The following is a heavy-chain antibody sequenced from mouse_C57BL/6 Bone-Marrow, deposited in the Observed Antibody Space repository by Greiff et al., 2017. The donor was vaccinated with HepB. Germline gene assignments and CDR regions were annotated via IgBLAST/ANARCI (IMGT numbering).Heavy chain of an antibody. CDR2: IWTGGGT. D-gene: IGHD2-4*01. CDR3: ARSYYDYGGFAY. Sequence: VKLVESGPGLVAPSQSLSITCPVSGFSLTSYAISWVRQPPGKGLEWLGVIWTGGGTNYNSALKSRLSISKDNSKSQVFLKMNSLQTDDTARYYCARSYYDYGGFAYWGQGTLVTVSA. V-gene: IGHV2-9-1*01. CDR1: GFSLTSYA. J-gene: IGHJ3*01.